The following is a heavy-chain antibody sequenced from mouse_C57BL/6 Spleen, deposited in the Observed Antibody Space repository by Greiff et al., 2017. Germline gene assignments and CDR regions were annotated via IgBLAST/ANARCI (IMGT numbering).Heavy chain of an antibody. CDR3: ATYGSYGFAWFAG. J-gene: IGHJ3*01. D-gene: IGHD2-1*01. CDR2: ISYDGSN. CDR1: GYSFTSGCY. V-gene: IGHV3-6*01. Sequence: EVQRVESGPGLVKPSQSLSLSCSVTGYSFTSGCYWNWIPQFPGNKLEWMGYISYDGSNNYNPSLKNRISITRDTSKNQFFLKLNSVTTEDTATYYCATYGSYGFAWFAGWGQGTLVTVSA.